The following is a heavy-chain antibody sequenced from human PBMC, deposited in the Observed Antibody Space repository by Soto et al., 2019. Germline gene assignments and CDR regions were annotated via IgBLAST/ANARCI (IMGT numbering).Heavy chain of an antibody. V-gene: IGHV3-23*01. J-gene: IGHJ6*02. CDR2: ISGGGGGT. CDR1: GFTISNYA. Sequence: GGSLRLSCGASGFTISNYAMTWVRQAPGKGLEWVSAISGGGGGTYYADSVKGRFTISRDNAKNSLYLQMNSLRAEDTAVYYCARELPSYYDILTGSYYYYGMDVWGQGTTVTVSS. D-gene: IGHD3-9*01. CDR3: ARELPSYYDILTGSYYYYGMDV.